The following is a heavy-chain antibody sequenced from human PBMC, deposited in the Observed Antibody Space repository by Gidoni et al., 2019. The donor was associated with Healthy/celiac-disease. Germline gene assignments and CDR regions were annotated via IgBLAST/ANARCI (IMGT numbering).Heavy chain of an antibody. J-gene: IGHJ6*02. V-gene: IGHV4-59*01. CDR1: GGSISSYY. CDR2: IYYSGST. Sequence: QVQLQESGPGLVKPSETLSLTCTVSGGSISSYYWSWIRQPPGKGLEWIGYIYYSGSTNYNPSLKSRVTISVDTSKNQFSLKLSSVTAADTAVYYCASSSSSWSAYYYYGMDVWGQGTTVTVSS. CDR3: ASSSSSWSAYYYYGMDV. D-gene: IGHD6-13*01.